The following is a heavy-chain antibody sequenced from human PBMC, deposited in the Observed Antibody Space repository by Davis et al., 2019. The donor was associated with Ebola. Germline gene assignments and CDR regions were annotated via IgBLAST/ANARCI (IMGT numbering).Heavy chain of an antibody. J-gene: IGHJ5*02. Sequence: HTGGSLRLSCAASGFTFSSYWMHWVRQAPGKGLVWVSRINSDGSSTSYADSVKGRFTISRDNAKNTLYLQMNSLRAEDTAVYYCARSGSYLYWFDPWGQGTLVTVSS. D-gene: IGHD1-26*01. CDR3: ARSGSYLYWFDP. CDR1: GFTFSSYW. V-gene: IGHV3-74*01. CDR2: INSDGSST.